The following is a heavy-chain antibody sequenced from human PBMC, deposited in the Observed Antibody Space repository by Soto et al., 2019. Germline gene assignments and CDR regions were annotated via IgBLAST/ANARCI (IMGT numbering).Heavy chain of an antibody. V-gene: IGHV1-69*19. Sequence: QVQLVQSGAEMKKPGSSVKVSCQSSGGTFNTYAMNWVRQAPGQGPEWMGDISPMFGAANYAPKFQGRVTTTADESTSTSSMQLSSLTSEDTALYFCAREVQVHTPAFVYWGQGTLVTVSS. CDR1: GGTFNTYA. CDR2: ISPMFGAA. D-gene: IGHD3-10*01. CDR3: AREVQVHTPAFVY. J-gene: IGHJ4*02.